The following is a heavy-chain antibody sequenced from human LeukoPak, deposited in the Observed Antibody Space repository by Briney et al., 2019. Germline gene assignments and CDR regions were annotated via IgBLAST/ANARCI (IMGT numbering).Heavy chain of an antibody. CDR2: ISDSGDAT. D-gene: IGHD4-23*01. Sequence: GSLRLSCEVSGFIFSYYGMNWVRQAPGKGLEWVSAISDSGDATYYADSVKGRLTISRDNSKSTLYLQMNNLRAEDTALYYCAKERGHSKPFDYWGQGTLVTVSS. CDR3: AKERGHSKPFDY. J-gene: IGHJ4*02. V-gene: IGHV3-23*01. CDR1: GFIFSYYG.